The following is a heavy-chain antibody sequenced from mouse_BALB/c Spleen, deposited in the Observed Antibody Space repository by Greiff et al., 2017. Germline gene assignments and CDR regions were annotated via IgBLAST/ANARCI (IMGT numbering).Heavy chain of an antibody. CDR2: INPYNDGT. Sequence: LVESGPELVKPGASVKMSCKASGYTFTSYVMHWVKQKPGQGLEWIGYINPYNDGTKYNEKFKGKATLTSDKSSSTAYMELSSLTSEDSAVYYCARGDTTVVADYWGQGTTLTVSS. CDR1: GYTFTSYV. V-gene: IGHV1-14*01. J-gene: IGHJ2*01. D-gene: IGHD1-1*01. CDR3: ARGDTTVVADY.